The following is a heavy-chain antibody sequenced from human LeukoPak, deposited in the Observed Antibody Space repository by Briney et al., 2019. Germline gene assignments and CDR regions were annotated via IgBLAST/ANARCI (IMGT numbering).Heavy chain of an antibody. CDR1: GFTFSSYG. D-gene: IGHD3-22*01. Sequence: PGGSLSLSCAASGFTFSSYGMHWVRQAPGKGLEWVAVISYDGSNKYYADSVKGRFTISRDNSKNTLYLQMNSLRAEDTAVYYCAKVMGYYDSSGYHDYWGQGTLVTVSS. CDR2: ISYDGSNK. CDR3: AKVMGYYDSSGYHDY. V-gene: IGHV3-30*18. J-gene: IGHJ4*02.